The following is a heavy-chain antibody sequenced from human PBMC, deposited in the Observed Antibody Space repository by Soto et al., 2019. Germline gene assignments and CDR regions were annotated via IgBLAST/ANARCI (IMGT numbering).Heavy chain of an antibody. J-gene: IGHJ1*01. CDR2: ISSSSSYI. CDR1: GFTFSSYS. CDR3: ARDQRDYYDSSGYSWNGFQH. D-gene: IGHD3-22*01. V-gene: IGHV3-21*01. Sequence: PGGSLRLSCAASGFTFSSYSMNWVRQAPGKGLEWVSSISSSSSYIYYADSVKGRFTISRDNAKNSLYLQMDSLRAEDTAVYYCARDQRDYYDSSGYSWNGFQHWGQGTLVTVSS.